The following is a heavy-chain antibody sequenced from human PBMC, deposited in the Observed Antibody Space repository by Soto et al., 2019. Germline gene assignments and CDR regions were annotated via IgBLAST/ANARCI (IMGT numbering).Heavy chain of an antibody. Sequence: GSGPTLVNHTQTLTLTCTFSGFSLSTSGMCVSWIRQPPGKALEWLARIDWDDDKYYSTSLKTRLTISKDTSKNQVVLTMTNTDPVDTATYYCARSVTTVTYVVEFDPWGQGTLVTVSS. CDR3: ARSVTTVTYVVEFDP. CDR2: IDWDDDK. V-gene: IGHV2-70*11. CDR1: GFSLSTSGMC. D-gene: IGHD4-17*01. J-gene: IGHJ5*02.